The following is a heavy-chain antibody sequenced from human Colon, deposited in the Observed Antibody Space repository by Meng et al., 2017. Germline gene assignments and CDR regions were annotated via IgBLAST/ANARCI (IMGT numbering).Heavy chain of an antibody. V-gene: IGHV4-61*01. CDR3: AREGPIAVAGYDY. J-gene: IGHJ4*02. CDR2: IYSSGST. D-gene: IGHD6-19*01. CDR1: GVSVKSGIYY. Sequence: QDPLQESGPRLVKPPETLSLTCTVSGVSVKSGIYYWNWIRQPPGKTLEWIGYIYSSGSTTYNPSLKSRVTISLDTPKNQFSLKLTSVTAADTAVYYCAREGPIAVAGYDYWGQGTLVTVSS.